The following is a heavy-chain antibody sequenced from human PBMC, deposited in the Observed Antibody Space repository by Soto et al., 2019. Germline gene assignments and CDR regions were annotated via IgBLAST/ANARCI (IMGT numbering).Heavy chain of an antibody. D-gene: IGHD3-3*01. V-gene: IGHV4-4*07. CDR2: IYTSGST. CDR3: ARDFTYYDFWSGYGDLDGMDV. Sequence: SETLSLTCTVSGGSISSYYWSWIRQPAGKGLEWIGRIYTSGSTNYNPSLKSRVTMSVDTSKNQFSLKLSSVTAADTAVYYCARDFTYYDFWSGYGDLDGMDVWGQGTTVTVSS. CDR1: GGSISSYY. J-gene: IGHJ6*02.